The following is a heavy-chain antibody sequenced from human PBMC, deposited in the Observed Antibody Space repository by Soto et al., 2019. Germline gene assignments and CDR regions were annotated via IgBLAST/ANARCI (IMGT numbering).Heavy chain of an antibody. D-gene: IGHD3-9*01. CDR2: IIPIFGTA. CDR1: GGTFSSYA. J-gene: IGHJ6*02. V-gene: IGHV1-69*13. Sequence: ASVKVSCKASGGTFSSYAISWVRQAPGQGLEWMGGIIPIFGTANYAQKFQGRVKITADESTSTAYMELSSLRSEDTAEYYCARDLNYDILTGLPNGDYYYGMDVWGQGTTVTVSS. CDR3: ARDLNYDILTGLPNGDYYYGMDV.